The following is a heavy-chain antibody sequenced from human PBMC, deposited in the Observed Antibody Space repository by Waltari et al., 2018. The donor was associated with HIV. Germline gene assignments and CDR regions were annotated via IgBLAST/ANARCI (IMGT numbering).Heavy chain of an antibody. CDR1: GYTFTTYA. D-gene: IGHD3-3*01. CDR3: ARDGARITIYGGGFDY. J-gene: IGHJ4*02. CDR2: INAGNGNT. Sequence: QVQLVQSGAEVKKPGASVKVSCKAAGYTFTTYAIHWVRQAHGQRIEWMGWINAGNGNTKYSQTFQGRVTITRDTSATTAYMEVSSLTSEDTAVYYCARDGARITIYGGGFDYWGQGTPVIVSS. V-gene: IGHV1-3*01.